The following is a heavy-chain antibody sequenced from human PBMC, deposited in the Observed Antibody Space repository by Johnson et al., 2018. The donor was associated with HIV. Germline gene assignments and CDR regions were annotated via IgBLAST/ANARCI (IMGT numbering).Heavy chain of an antibody. D-gene: IGHD6-6*01. V-gene: IGHV3-30*14. Sequence: QVQLVESGGGVVQPGRSLRLSCAASGFTFSSYAMHWVRQAPGKGLEWVAVISYDGSNKYYADSVKGRFTISRDNSKNTLYLQMNSLRAEDTAVYYCARDITFVVAAGPDAFDVWGQGTMVTVSS. CDR2: ISYDGSNK. CDR1: GFTFSSYA. J-gene: IGHJ3*01. CDR3: ARDITFVVAAGPDAFDV.